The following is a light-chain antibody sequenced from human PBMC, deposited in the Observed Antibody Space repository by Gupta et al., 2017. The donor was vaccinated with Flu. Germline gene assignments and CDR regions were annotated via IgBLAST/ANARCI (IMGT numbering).Light chain of an antibody. Sequence: DIQMTQSPSSLSAAVGDRVTISCRASQDIRNDLGWYQQKPGRAPKRLIYVASILQSGVPSRFNGSGSVTEFTLTISSLQPEDFATYYCLQHRTYPRTFGGGTKVEIK. CDR2: VAS. CDR3: LQHRTYPRT. CDR1: QDIRND. J-gene: IGKJ4*01. V-gene: IGKV1-17*01.